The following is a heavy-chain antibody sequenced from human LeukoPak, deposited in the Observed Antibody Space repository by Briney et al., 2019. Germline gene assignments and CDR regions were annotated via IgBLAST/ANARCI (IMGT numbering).Heavy chain of an antibody. J-gene: IGHJ4*02. CDR3: ARTAQTGTMDY. V-gene: IGHV4-34*01. CDR1: GGSFSGYY. D-gene: IGHD1-7*01. Sequence: SETLSLTCAVYGGSFSGYYWTWIRQPPGKGLEWIGEMNHSGSANYNPSLRSRVTISVDTSKNQCSLRLSSVTAADTAVYYCARTAQTGTMDYWGQGTLVTVSS. CDR2: MNHSGSA.